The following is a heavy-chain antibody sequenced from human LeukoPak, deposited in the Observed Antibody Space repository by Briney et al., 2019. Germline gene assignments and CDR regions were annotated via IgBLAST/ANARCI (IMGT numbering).Heavy chain of an antibody. CDR2: INHSGST. V-gene: IGHV4-34*01. D-gene: IGHD6-13*01. CDR3: ARDTNAYGYSSSWPFDY. CDR1: GGSFSGYY. J-gene: IGHJ4*02. Sequence: KPSETLSLTCAVYGGSFSGYYWSWIRQPPGKGLEWIGEINHSGSTNYNPSLKSRVTISVDTSKNQFSLKLSSVTAADTAVYYCARDTNAYGYSSSWPFDYWDQGTLVTVSS.